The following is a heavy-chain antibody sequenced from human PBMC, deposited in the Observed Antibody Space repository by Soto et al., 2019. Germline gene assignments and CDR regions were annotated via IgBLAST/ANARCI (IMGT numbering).Heavy chain of an antibody. CDR3: AKAALWFGFYMDV. J-gene: IGHJ6*03. Sequence: PGGSLRLSCAASGFTVSSYAMSWVRQAPGKGLEWVSAISGSGGSTYYAGSVKGRFTISRDNSKNTLYLQMNSLRAEDTAVYYCAKAALWFGFYMDVWGKGTTVTVSS. D-gene: IGHD3-10*01. CDR2: ISGSGGST. V-gene: IGHV3-23*01. CDR1: GFTVSSYA.